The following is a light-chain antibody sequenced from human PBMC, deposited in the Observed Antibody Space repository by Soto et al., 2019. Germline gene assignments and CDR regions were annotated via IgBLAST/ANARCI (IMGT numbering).Light chain of an antibody. Sequence: DIQMTQSPSSVSASVGDRVTITCRASQGISSWLAWYQQKPGKAPKLLISGASRLQSGVPSRFSGSGSGAAFTLTITSLRPEDSATYYCLQNHNFPRTFGQGTKVDIK. CDR3: LQNHNFPRT. CDR1: QGISSW. V-gene: IGKV1-12*01. J-gene: IGKJ1*01. CDR2: GAS.